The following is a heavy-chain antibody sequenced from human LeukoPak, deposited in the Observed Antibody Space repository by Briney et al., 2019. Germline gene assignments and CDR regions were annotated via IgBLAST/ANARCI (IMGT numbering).Heavy chain of an antibody. J-gene: IGHJ6*03. CDR1: GYTFTGYY. CDR2: INPNSGGT. D-gene: IGHD3-10*01. V-gene: IGHV1-2*02. CDR3: ARDPSYYYGSGSYKKWNNYYYYMDV. Sequence: ASVKVSCKASGYTFTGYYMHWVRQAPGQGLEWMGWINPNSGGTNYAQKFQGRVTMTRDTSISTAYMELSRLRSDDTAVYYCARDPSYYYGSGSYKKWNNYYYYMDVWGKGTTVTISS.